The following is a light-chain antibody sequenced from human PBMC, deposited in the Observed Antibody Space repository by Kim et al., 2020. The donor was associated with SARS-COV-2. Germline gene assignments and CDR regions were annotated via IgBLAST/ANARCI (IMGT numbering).Light chain of an antibody. J-gene: IGLJ2*01. CDR2: YDS. CDR1: NIGSKS. CDR3: QLWDSSSDHPRVV. Sequence: SYELTQPPSVSVAPGKTARITCGGNNIGSKSVHWYQQKPGQAPVLVIYYDSDRPSGIPERFSGSNSGNTATRTISRVEAGDEADYYCQLWDSSSDHPRVVFGGGTQLTVL. V-gene: IGLV3-21*04.